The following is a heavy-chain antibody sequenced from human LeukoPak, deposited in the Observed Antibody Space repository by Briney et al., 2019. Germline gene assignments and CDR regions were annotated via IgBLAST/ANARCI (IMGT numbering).Heavy chain of an antibody. V-gene: IGHV3-7*01. CDR1: GFTFSSYW. J-gene: IGHJ2*01. Sequence: GGSLRLSCAASGFTFSSYWMSWVRQAPGKGLEWVANIKQDGSEKYYVDSVKGRFTISRDNSKNTLYLQMNSLRAEDTAVYYCARDDDYGDSYWYFDLWGRGTLVTVSS. CDR3: ARDDDYGDSYWYFDL. CDR2: IKQDGSEK. D-gene: IGHD4-17*01.